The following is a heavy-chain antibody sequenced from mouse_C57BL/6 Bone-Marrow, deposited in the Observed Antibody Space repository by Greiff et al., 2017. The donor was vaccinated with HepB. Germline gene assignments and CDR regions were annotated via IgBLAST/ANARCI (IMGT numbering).Heavy chain of an antibody. CDR1: GFTFSSYA. J-gene: IGHJ3*01. D-gene: IGHD4-1*01. CDR3: ARDLANWDGRFAY. V-gene: IGHV5-4*01. CDR2: ISDGGSYT. Sequence: EVQLVESGGGLVKPGGSLKLSCAASGFTFSSYAMSWVRQTPEKRLEWVATISDGGSYTYYPDNVKGRFTISRDNAKNNLYLQMSHLKSEDTAMYYCARDLANWDGRFAYWGQGTLVTVSA.